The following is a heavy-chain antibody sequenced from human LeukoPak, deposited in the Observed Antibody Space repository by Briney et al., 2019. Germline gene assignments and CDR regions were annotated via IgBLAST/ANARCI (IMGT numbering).Heavy chain of an antibody. CDR1: GFTFNIYP. V-gene: IGHV3-23*01. Sequence: GDSLRPSCVASGFTFNIYPMTWVRQSPEKGLEWVSTIGTGGDTYYADSVKGRFTISRDDSKNTLYLQMHSLGAEDTAVYYCAKSRVVDRRGYFDYWGQGTLVTVSS. D-gene: IGHD2-15*01. CDR3: AKSRVVDRRGYFDY. CDR2: IGTGGDT. J-gene: IGHJ4*02.